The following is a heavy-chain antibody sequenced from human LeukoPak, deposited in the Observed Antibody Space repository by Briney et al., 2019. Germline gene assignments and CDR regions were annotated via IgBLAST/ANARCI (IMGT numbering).Heavy chain of an antibody. J-gene: IGHJ2*01. CDR2: IGGSGGGT. D-gene: IGHD6-19*01. Sequence: GGSLRLSCAATEFTFSSYAMSWVRQAPGKGLEWVSGIGGSGGGTYYADSVKGRFTISRGNSKNTLYLQMNSLRAEDTAVYYCAKFAVAGQSMYFDLWGRGTLVTVSS. CDR3: AKFAVAGQSMYFDL. V-gene: IGHV3-23*01. CDR1: EFTFSSYA.